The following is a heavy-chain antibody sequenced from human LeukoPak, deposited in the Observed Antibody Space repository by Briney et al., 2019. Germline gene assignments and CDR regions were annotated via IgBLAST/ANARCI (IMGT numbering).Heavy chain of an antibody. CDR2: IYHSGQT. Sequence: SGTLSLTCTVSGDSISSGNWWSCVRQPPGKGLEWIGEIYHSGQTNYNSSLKSRVTISVDKSKKKFSLSLTSVTAADTAVYYCARCLPILTGQGAFDYWGQGTLVTVSS. D-gene: IGHD3-9*01. J-gene: IGHJ4*02. CDR3: ARCLPILTGQGAFDY. CDR1: GDSISSGNW. V-gene: IGHV4-4*02.